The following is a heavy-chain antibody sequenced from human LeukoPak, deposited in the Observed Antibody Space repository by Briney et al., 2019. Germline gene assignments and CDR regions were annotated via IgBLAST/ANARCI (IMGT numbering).Heavy chain of an antibody. Sequence: SVKVSCKASGGTFCSNAIGWVRQAPGQGLEWMERVIPLAGIINDAQKFQGRVTIIADRPTNTAYVGLSSLRSEDTAVYYCARARSPSSGYLLRDHNWFDPWGQGTLVTVSS. CDR3: ARARSPSSGYLLRDHNWFDP. CDR2: VIPLAGII. CDR1: GGTFCSNA. J-gene: IGHJ5*02. V-gene: IGHV1-69*04. D-gene: IGHD3-22*01.